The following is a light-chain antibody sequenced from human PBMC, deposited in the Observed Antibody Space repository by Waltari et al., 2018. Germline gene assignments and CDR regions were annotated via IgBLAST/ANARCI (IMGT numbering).Light chain of an antibody. CDR1: QSISTY. CDR2: KAS. J-gene: IGKJ3*01. CDR3: QQYNSYHIFT. Sequence: DVHMTQSPSSLSASVGDRVTITCRASQSISTYLNWYQQKPGKAPKLLIYKASSLETGVPSRFSGSESGTEFTLTINSLQPDDFATYYCQQYNSYHIFTFGPGTKVEI. V-gene: IGKV1-5*03.